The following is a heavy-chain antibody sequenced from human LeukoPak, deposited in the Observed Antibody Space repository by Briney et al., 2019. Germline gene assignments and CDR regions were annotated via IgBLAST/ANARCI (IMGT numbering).Heavy chain of an antibody. V-gene: IGHV4-59*01. CDR3: ARTTEAHSWRTRYYDYYMDV. D-gene: IGHD6-13*01. CDR1: AGSISSYY. J-gene: IGHJ6*03. Sequence: SETLSLTCTVSAGSISSYYWSWIRQPPGKGLEWIGYIYRSGSTNYNPSLKSRVTISVDTSKNQFSLKLSSVTAADTAVYYCARTTEAHSWRTRYYDYYMDVWGEGTTVTVSS. CDR2: IYRSGST.